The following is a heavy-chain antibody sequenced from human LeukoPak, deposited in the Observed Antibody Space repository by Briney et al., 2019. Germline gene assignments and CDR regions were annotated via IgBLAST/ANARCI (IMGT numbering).Heavy chain of an antibody. Sequence: ASVKVSCKASGYTFTSYDINWVRQATGQGLEWMGWMNPNSGNTGYAQKFQGRVTITRNTSISTAYMELSSLRSEDTAVYYCAITSRSSTSCEVLDAFVIWGQGTMVTVSS. CDR2: MNPNSGNT. D-gene: IGHD2-2*01. V-gene: IGHV1-8*03. CDR3: AITSRSSTSCEVLDAFVI. J-gene: IGHJ3*02. CDR1: GYTFTSYD.